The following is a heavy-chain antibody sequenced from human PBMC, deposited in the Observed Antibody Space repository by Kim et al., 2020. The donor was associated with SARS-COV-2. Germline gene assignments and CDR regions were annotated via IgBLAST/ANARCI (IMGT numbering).Heavy chain of an antibody. J-gene: IGHJ4*02. V-gene: IGHV4-61*07. CDR3: ARRAMAGYYDY. D-gene: IGHD3-9*01. Sequence: STNYNPSLKSRVTISVDTSKNQFSLKLSCVTAADTAVYYCARRAMAGYYDYWGQGTLVTVSS. CDR2: ST.